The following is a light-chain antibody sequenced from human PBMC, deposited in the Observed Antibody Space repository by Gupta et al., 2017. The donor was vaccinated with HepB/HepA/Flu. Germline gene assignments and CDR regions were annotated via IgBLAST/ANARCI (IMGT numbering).Light chain of an antibody. CDR2: LNSDGSH. CDR1: SGHSSYA. Sequence: QLVLTQSPSASASLCASVKLTCSLSSGHSSYAIAWHQQQPEQGPRYLMKLNSDGSHSKGDGIPDRFSCSSSGAERYRTLSSLQSEDEADYYCQTWGTGVVFGGGTKLTVL. CDR3: QTWGTGVV. J-gene: IGLJ2*01. V-gene: IGLV4-69*01.